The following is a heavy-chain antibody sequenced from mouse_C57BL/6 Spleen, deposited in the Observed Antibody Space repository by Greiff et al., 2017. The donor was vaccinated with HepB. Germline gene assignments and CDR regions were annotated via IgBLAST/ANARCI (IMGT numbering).Heavy chain of an antibody. CDR1: GYAFTNYL. D-gene: IGHD1-1*01. CDR2: INPGSGGT. J-gene: IGHJ1*03. V-gene: IGHV1-54*01. Sequence: VQLVESGAELVRPGTSVKVSCKASGYAFTNYLIEWVKQRPGQGLEWIGVINPGSGGTNYNEKFKGKATLTADKSSSTAYMQLSSLTSEDSAVYFCARSGDYYGSSYGYFDVWGTGTTVTVSS. CDR3: ARSGDYYGSSYGYFDV.